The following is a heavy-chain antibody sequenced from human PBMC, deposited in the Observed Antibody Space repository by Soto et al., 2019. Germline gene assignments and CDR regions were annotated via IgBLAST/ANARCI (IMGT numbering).Heavy chain of an antibody. CDR3: ARSLSAFWSGYYFDY. CDR2: INPSGGST. V-gene: IGHV1-46*01. J-gene: IGHJ4*02. Sequence: ASVKVSCKASGYTFTSYYMHWVLQAPGQGLEWMGIINPSGGSTSYAQKFQGRVTMTRDTSTSTVYMELSSLRSEDTAVYYCARSLSAFWSGYYFDYWGQGTLVTVSS. D-gene: IGHD3-3*01. CDR1: GYTFTSYY.